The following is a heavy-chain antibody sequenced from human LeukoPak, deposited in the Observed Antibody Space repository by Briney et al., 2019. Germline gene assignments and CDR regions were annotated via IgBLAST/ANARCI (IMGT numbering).Heavy chain of an antibody. CDR2: IRGDNGNT. CDR3: ARGTIYYDFWSGYHVNYFDY. J-gene: IGHJ4*02. D-gene: IGHD3-3*01. V-gene: IGHV1-18*01. Sequence: ASVKVSCKASGYTFSNYGISWVRQAPGQGLEWVGWIRGDNGNTNYAQKLQGRVTMTTDSSTGTAYMELRSLRSDDTAVYYCARGTIYYDFWSGYHVNYFDYWGQGTLVTVSS. CDR1: GYTFSNYG.